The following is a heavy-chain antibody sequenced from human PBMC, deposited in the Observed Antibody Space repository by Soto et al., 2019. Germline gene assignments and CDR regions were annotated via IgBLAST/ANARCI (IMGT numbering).Heavy chain of an antibody. CDR3: ARESVAAAGTVYYYYYYYMDV. CDR2: ISAYNGNT. J-gene: IGHJ6*03. CDR1: GYTFTSYG. V-gene: IGHV1-18*01. Sequence: ASVKVSCKASGYTFTSYGISWVRQAPGQGLEWMGWISAYNGNTNYAQKLQGRVTMTTDTSTSTAYMELRSLRSDDTAVYYCARESVAAAGTVYYYYYYYMDVWGKGTTVTVSS. D-gene: IGHD6-13*01.